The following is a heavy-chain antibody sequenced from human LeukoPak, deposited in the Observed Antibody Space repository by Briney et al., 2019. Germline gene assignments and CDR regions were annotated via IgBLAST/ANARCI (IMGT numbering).Heavy chain of an antibody. Sequence: PGGSLRLSCAASRFTFSSYAMSWVRQAPGKGLEWVSAISDSGGSTYYTDSVKGRFTISRDNAKNSLYLQMNSLRAEDTALYHCARGFGTYDAFDIWGQGTMVTVSS. CDR1: RFTFSSYA. CDR3: ARGFGTYDAFDI. V-gene: IGHV3-23*01. J-gene: IGHJ3*02. CDR2: ISDSGGST. D-gene: IGHD3-10*01.